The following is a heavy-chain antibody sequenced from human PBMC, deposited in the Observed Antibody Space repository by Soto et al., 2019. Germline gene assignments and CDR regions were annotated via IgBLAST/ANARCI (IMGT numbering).Heavy chain of an antibody. J-gene: IGHJ4*01. CDR3: ARDGVAAGNINFDY. D-gene: IGHD6-19*01. Sequence: DSVKVSCKASGYMFTKSAMHWVRQAPGQRLEWMGWISGDSGNTKYSPKLQDRVTITRDTSASTAYMELSSLRSEDTALYYCARDGVAAGNINFDYWGQGTLVPVSS. V-gene: IGHV1-3*01. CDR2: ISGDSGNT. CDR1: GYMFTKSA.